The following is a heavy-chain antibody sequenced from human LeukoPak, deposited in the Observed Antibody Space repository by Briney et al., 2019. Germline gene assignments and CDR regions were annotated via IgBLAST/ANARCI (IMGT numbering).Heavy chain of an antibody. CDR1: GFTFDDYT. V-gene: IGHV3-43*01. J-gene: IGHJ3*02. CDR3: AKDFGLRSEGAFDI. Sequence: GGSLRLSCAASGFTFDDYTMHWVRQAPGKGLERVSLISWDGGSTYYADSVKGRFTISRDNSKNSLYLQMNSLRTEDTALYYCAKDFGLRSEGAFDIWGQGTMVTVSS. CDR2: ISWDGGST. D-gene: IGHD5-12*01.